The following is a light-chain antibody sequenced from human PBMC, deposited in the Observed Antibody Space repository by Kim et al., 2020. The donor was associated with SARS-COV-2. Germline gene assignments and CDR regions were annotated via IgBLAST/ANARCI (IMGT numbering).Light chain of an antibody. V-gene: IGKV3-15*01. CDR3: QHYHDWFWT. J-gene: IGKJ1*01. CDR2: ASS. CDR1: QNVDFN. Sequence: EIAMTQSPATLSVFPGERATLSCRASQNVDFNVAWYQQRPGRTPRLLIYASSARATGVEARFSGSGSGTEFTLTIANVQSEDFAIYYCQHYHDWFWTFGQGTKVDIK.